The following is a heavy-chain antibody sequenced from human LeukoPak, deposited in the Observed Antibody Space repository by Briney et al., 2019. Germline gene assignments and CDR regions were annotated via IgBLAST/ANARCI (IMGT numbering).Heavy chain of an antibody. J-gene: IGHJ3*02. CDR1: GFTFSDHY. CDR2: ISGGGRTI. V-gene: IGHV3-11*01. D-gene: IGHD6-13*01. Sequence: GGSLRLSCAASGFTFSDHYMTWIRQAPGKGLEWVSYISGGGRTIYYADSVKGRFTISRDNAKNSLYLQLNSLRAEDTAVYYCVRVGRAVAAAGFGAFEIWGQGTMVTVSS. CDR3: VRVGRAVAAAGFGAFEI.